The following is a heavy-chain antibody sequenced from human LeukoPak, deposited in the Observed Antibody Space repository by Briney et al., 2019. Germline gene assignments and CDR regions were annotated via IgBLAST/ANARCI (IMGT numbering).Heavy chain of an antibody. J-gene: IGHJ4*02. D-gene: IGHD5-18*01. V-gene: IGHV2-5*08. CDR1: GGSISSYYW. CDR2: IYWDDDK. CDR3: AHAPTKDSYGYRFGY. Sequence: TLSLTCTVSGGSISSYYWSWIRQPPGKALEWLALIYWDDDKRYSPSLKSRLTITKDTSKNQVVLTMTNMDPVDTATYYCAHAPTKDSYGYRFGYWGQGTLVTVSS.